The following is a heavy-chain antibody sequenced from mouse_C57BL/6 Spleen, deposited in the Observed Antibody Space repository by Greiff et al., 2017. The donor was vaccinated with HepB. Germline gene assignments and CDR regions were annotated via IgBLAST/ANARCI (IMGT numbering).Heavy chain of an antibody. V-gene: IGHV1-74*01. D-gene: IGHD2-1*01. CDR2: IHPSDSDT. CDR3: AICYGNSCWNY. Sequence: QVQLKQPGAELVKPGASVKVSCKASGYTFTSYWMHWVKQRPGQGLEWIGRIHPSDSDTNYNQKFKGKATLPVDKSSSTAYMQLSSLTSEDSAVYYCAICYGNSCWNYWGQGTTLTVSS. J-gene: IGHJ2*01. CDR1: GYTFTSYW.